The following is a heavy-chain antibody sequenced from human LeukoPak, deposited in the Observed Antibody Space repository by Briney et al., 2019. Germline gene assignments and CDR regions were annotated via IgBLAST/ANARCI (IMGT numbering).Heavy chain of an antibody. V-gene: IGHV4-34*01. D-gene: IGHD3-16*01. J-gene: IGHJ4*02. CDR2: INHSGST. CDR3: ARRWGTTFDY. Sequence: PSETLSLTCAVYGGSFSGYYWSWIRQPPGKGLEWIGEINHSGSTNYNPSLKSRVTISVDTSKNQFSLKLSSGTAADTAVYYCARRWGTTFDYWGQGTLVTVSS. CDR1: GGSFSGYY.